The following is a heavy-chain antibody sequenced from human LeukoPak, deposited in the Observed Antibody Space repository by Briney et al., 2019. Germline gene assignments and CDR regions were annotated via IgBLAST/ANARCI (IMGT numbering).Heavy chain of an antibody. CDR3: AKDSLPSYGGYFDY. CDR2: ISRSSTYI. V-gene: IGHV3-21*04. CDR1: GFTFSNYN. Sequence: GGSLRLSCAASGFTFSNYNMNWVRQAPGKGLEWVSSISRSSTYIYYADSVKGRFTISRDNAKNSLYLQMNSLRAEDTALYYCAKDSLPSYGGYFDYWGQGTLVTVSS. J-gene: IGHJ4*02. D-gene: IGHD3-16*01.